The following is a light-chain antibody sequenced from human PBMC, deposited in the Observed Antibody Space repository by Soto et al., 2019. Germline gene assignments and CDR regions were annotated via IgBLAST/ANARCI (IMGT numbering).Light chain of an antibody. V-gene: IGKV3-20*01. Sequence: IVLTQSPDILSLSPGERATLSCRASQSVSNNYLIWYQQKHGQAPRLLIFGALHRATGIPDRFSGSASGTDFTLTISRMEPEDVAVYYCQQYADSPLYTFGPGTKLDIK. J-gene: IGKJ3*01. CDR1: QSVSNNY. CDR3: QQYADSPLYT. CDR2: GAL.